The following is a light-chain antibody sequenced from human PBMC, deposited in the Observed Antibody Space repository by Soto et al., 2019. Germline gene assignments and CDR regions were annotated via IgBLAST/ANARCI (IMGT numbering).Light chain of an antibody. Sequence: DMKMTQSLFTLSGSVGDRVTITCRASQTISSWLAWYQQKPGKAPKLLIYKASTLKSGVPSRFSGSGSGTEFTLTISSLQPDDFATYYCQHYNSYSEAFGQGTKVDIK. CDR2: KAS. CDR3: QHYNSYSEA. J-gene: IGKJ1*01. V-gene: IGKV1-5*03. CDR1: QTISSW.